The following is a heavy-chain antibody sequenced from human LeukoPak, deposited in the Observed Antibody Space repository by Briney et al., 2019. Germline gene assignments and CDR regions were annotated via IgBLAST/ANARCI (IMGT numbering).Heavy chain of an antibody. J-gene: IGHJ5*02. CDR3: AKRGASGSYNWFDP. CDR1: GFTFSSYA. D-gene: IGHD3-22*01. Sequence: GGSLRLSCAASGFTFSSYAMSWVRQAPGKGLEWVSAITGSGGSTYYADSVKGRSTISRDNSKNTLYLQMNSLRAEDTAVYYCAKRGASGSYNWFDPWGQGTLVTVSS. CDR2: ITGSGGST. V-gene: IGHV3-23*01.